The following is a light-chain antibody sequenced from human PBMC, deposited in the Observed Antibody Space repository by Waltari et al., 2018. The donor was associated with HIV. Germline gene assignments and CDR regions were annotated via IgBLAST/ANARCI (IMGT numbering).Light chain of an antibody. V-gene: IGKV1-5*03. CDR3: QQYNSYSTWT. CDR1: HSISSW. J-gene: IGKJ1*01. CDR2: NAC. Sequence: DITMTQSPSTLSPSVGDRHSITCRASHSISSWLAWYQQKPGKAPKLLFYNACSLESGVPSRFSGSGSGTEFTLTISSLQPDEFATYYCQQYNSYSTWTFGQGTKVEIK.